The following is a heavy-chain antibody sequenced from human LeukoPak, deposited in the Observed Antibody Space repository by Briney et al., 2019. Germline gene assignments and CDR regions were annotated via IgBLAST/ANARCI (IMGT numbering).Heavy chain of an antibody. CDR1: GGSFSDYY. Sequence: PSETLSLTCAVYGGSFSDYYMSWIRQAPGKGLEWVSYISNSSSTIYYTDSVKGRFTISRDNAKTSLYLQIKSLRAEDTADYYCAGAYGRVDVWGQGTTVTVSS. D-gene: IGHD3-10*01. V-gene: IGHV3-11*01. J-gene: IGHJ6*02. CDR2: ISNSSSTI. CDR3: AGAYGRVDV.